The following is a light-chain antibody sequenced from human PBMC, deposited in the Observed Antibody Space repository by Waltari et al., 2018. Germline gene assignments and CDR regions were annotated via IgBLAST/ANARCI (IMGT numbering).Light chain of an antibody. J-gene: IGKJ2*01. CDR3: QQYDNLPSYT. CDR2: DAS. Sequence: DIQMTQSPSSLSASVGDRVTITCQASQDISNYLNWYQQKPGKAPKLLIYDASNLETGVQSRFSGSGSVTDFTFTISSLQPEDIATYYCQQYDNLPSYTFGQGTKLEIK. V-gene: IGKV1-33*01. CDR1: QDISNY.